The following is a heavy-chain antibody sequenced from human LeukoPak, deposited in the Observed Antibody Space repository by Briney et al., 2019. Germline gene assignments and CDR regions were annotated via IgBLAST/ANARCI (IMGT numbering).Heavy chain of an antibody. CDR3: TTSPVPGIDY. CDR1: GFTFDKAW. CDR2: IKSKIHGGTI. Sequence: GGSLILYCAASGFTFDKAWMTWVRQAPGKGLESVGRIKSKIHGGTIDYAAPVKGRFTTSRDDSENTVYLQMSSLRTEDTAMYYCTTSPVPGIDYWGQGIQVTVSS. J-gene: IGHJ4*02. D-gene: IGHD6-19*01. V-gene: IGHV3-15*01.